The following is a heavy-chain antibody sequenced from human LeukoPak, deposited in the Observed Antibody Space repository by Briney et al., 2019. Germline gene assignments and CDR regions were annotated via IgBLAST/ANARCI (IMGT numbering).Heavy chain of an antibody. J-gene: IGHJ4*02. CDR3: ARGGRGYCSGGSCYRNFCYFDY. CDR2: INHSGST. CDR1: GGSFSGYY. V-gene: IGHV4-34*01. D-gene: IGHD2-15*01. Sequence: PSETLSLACAVYGGSFSGYYWSWIRQPPGKGLEWIGEINHSGSTNYNPSLKSRVTISVDTSKNQFSLKLGSVTAADTAVYYCARGGRGYCSGGSCYRNFCYFDYWGQGTLVTVSS.